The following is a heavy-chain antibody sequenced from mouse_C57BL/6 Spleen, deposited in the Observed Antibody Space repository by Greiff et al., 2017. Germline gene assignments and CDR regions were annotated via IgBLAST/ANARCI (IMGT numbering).Heavy chain of an antibody. J-gene: IGHJ4*01. CDR2: IYPGSGST. V-gene: IGHV1-55*01. CDR1: GYTFTSYW. D-gene: IGHD1-1*01. Sequence: VQLQQPGAELVKPGASVKMSCKASGYTFTSYWITWVKQRPGQGLEWIGDIYPGSGSTNYNEKFKSKATLTVDTSSSTAYMQLSSLTSEDSAGYYCARRNYYGSSYGAMDYWGQGTSVTVSS. CDR3: ARRNYYGSSYGAMDY.